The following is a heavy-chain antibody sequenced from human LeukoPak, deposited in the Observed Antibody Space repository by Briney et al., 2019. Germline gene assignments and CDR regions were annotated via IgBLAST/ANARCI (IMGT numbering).Heavy chain of an antibody. Sequence: SETLSLTCTVSGGSISSYYWSWIRQPAGKGLEWIGRIYTSGSTNYNPSLKSRATISVDKSKNQFSLKLSSVTAADTAVYYCARDGRIAAAGPFDYWGQGTLVTVSS. V-gene: IGHV4-4*07. J-gene: IGHJ4*02. CDR1: GGSISSYY. CDR3: ARDGRIAAAGPFDY. D-gene: IGHD6-13*01. CDR2: IYTSGST.